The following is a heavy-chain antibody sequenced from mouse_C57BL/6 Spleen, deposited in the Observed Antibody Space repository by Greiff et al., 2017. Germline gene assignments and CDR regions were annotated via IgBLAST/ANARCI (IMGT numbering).Heavy chain of an antibody. CDR2: IYPGSGNT. J-gene: IGHJ2*01. CDR1: GYTFTDYY. CDR3: ARSGTTVVAYYFDY. D-gene: IGHD1-1*01. V-gene: IGHV1-76*01. Sequence: VQLQQSGAELVRPGASVKLSCKASGYTFTDYYINWVKQRPGQGLEWIARIYPGSGNTYYNEKFKGKATLTAEKSSSTAYMQLSSLTSEDSAVYFCARSGTTVVAYYFDYWGQGTTLTVSS.